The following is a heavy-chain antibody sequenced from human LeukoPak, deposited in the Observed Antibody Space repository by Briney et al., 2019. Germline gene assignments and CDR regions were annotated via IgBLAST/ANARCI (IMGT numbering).Heavy chain of an antibody. CDR1: GGSISSGDYY. CDR3: ARFYDSSGPARNSFDY. D-gene: IGHD3-22*01. V-gene: IGHV4-31*03. J-gene: IGHJ4*02. CDR2: IYYSGSS. Sequence: ASETLSLTCTVSGGSISSGDYYWSWIRQHPGKGLEWIGYIYYSGSSYYNPSLKSRVTISVDTSKNQFSLKLSSVTAADTAVYYCARFYDSSGPARNSFDYWGQGTLVTVSS.